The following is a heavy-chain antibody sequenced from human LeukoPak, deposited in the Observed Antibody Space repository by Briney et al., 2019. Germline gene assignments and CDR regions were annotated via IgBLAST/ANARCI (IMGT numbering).Heavy chain of an antibody. J-gene: IGHJ5*02. Sequence: SETLSLTCAVYGGSFRGNYWSWIRQPPGKGLEWIGEINHSGSTNYNPSLKSRVTISVDTSKNQFSLKLSSVTAADTAVYYCARGALGYCSSTSCRNWFDPWGQGTLVTVSS. CDR2: INHSGST. D-gene: IGHD2-2*01. CDR1: GGSFRGNY. V-gene: IGHV4-34*01. CDR3: ARGALGYCSSTSCRNWFDP.